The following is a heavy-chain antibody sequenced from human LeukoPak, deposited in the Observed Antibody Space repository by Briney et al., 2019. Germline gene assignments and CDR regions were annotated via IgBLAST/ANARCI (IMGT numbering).Heavy chain of an antibody. V-gene: IGHV3-21*01. D-gene: IGHD3-10*01. CDR2: ISSSSSYI. Sequence: GGSLRLSCAASGFTFSSYSMNWVRQAPGKGLEWVSSISSSSSYIYYADSVKGRFTISRDNAKNSLYLQMNSLRAEDTAVYYCARARGVIYYYMDVWGKGTTVTVSS. CDR1: GFTFSSYS. J-gene: IGHJ6*03. CDR3: ARARGVIYYYMDV.